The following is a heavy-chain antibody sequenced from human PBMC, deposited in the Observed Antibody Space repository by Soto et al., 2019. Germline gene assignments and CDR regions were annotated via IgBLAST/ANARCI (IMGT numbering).Heavy chain of an antibody. CDR3: ARLGTTLANWFDP. D-gene: IGHD2-2*01. V-gene: IGHV1-18*04. CDR1: GYTFTSYG. Sequence: ASVKVSCKASGYTFTSYGISWVRQAPGQGLEWMGWVSSYNGNTNYAQKVQGRVTMTTDKSTSTTYMELRSLRSEDTAVYYCARLGTTLANWFDPWGQGTLVTVSS. CDR2: VSSYNGNT. J-gene: IGHJ5*02.